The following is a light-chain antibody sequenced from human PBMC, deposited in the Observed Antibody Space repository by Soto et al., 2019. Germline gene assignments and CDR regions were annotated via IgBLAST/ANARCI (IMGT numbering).Light chain of an antibody. J-gene: IGKJ4*01. V-gene: IGKV3-15*01. CDR3: QQYNVSTLT. CDR1: QSVSSN. CDR2: VAS. Sequence: EIVMTQSPATLSVSPGERATLSCRASQSVSSNLAWYQQKPGQTPKLLIYVASTRATGIPARFSGSGSGTEFTLTISSLQSEDFAFYYCQQYNVSTLTFGGGTKVEFK.